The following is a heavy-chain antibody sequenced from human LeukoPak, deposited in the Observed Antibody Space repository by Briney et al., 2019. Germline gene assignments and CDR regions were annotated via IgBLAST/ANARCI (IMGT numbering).Heavy chain of an antibody. CDR2: INPNSGGT. J-gene: IGHJ4*02. CDR1: GYTFTGYY. Sequence: VASVKVSCKASGYTFTGYYMHWVRQAPGQGLEWMGWINPNSGGTNYAQKFQGRVTMTRDTSISTAYMELSRLRSDDTAVYYCAREPLYYYDSSGYYYSLPFDYWGQGTLVTVSS. V-gene: IGHV1-2*02. CDR3: AREPLYYYDSSGYYYSLPFDY. D-gene: IGHD3-22*01.